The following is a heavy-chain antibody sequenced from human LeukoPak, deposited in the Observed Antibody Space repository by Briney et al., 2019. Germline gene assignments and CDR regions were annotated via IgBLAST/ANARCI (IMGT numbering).Heavy chain of an antibody. Sequence: GGSLRLSCVASGFTFSNYVMSWVRQAPGKGLEWVSGISGSGGTTYYADSVKGRFTISRDNSKNTLYLQMNSLRAEGTAVYYCAKDRLRDYYGSGSLWDFDYWGQGTLVTVSS. J-gene: IGHJ4*02. D-gene: IGHD3-10*01. V-gene: IGHV3-23*01. CDR1: GFTFSNYV. CDR2: ISGSGGTT. CDR3: AKDRLRDYYGSGSLWDFDY.